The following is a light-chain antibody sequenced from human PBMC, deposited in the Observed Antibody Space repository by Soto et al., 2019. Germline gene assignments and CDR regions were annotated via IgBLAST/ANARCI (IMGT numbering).Light chain of an antibody. CDR2: DNT. J-gene: IGLJ2*01. CDR3: QSFDKYLSAVV. V-gene: IGLV1-44*01. Sequence: QSVLTQPPSASGTPGQRVTISCSGSSSNIGANSVSWYQQLPGAAPKLLIYDNTNRPSGVSVRFSGSKSGTSASLAISGLQAEDEADYYCQSFDKYLSAVVFGGGTKVTVL. CDR1: SSNIGANS.